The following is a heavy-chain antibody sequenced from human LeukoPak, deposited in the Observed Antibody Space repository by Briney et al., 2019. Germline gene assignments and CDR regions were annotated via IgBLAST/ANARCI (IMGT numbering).Heavy chain of an antibody. J-gene: IGHJ6*02. CDR3: ARDGEMTTVTTVYYYGMDV. Sequence: ASVKVSCKASEYTFTGYYMHWVRQAPGQGLEWMGWISAYNGNTNYAQKLQGRVTMTTDTSTSTAYMELRSLRSDDTAVYYCARDGEMTTVTTVYYYGMDVWGQGTTVTVSS. CDR2: ISAYNGNT. D-gene: IGHD4-17*01. CDR1: EYTFTGYY. V-gene: IGHV1-18*04.